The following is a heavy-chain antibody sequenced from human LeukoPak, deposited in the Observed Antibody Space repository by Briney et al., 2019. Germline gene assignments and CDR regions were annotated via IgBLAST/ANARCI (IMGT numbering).Heavy chain of an antibody. CDR3: ATPTGSPNPDTYWYFDL. CDR2: IKQDGSEK. D-gene: IGHD1-26*01. CDR1: GFTFSSYW. J-gene: IGHJ2*01. V-gene: IGHV3-7*01. Sequence: GGSLRLSCAASGFTFSSYWMSWVRQAPGKGLEWVANIKQDGSEKYYVDSVKGRFTTSRDNAKNSLYLQMNSLRAEDTAVYYCATPTGSPNPDTYWYFDLWGRGTLVTVSS.